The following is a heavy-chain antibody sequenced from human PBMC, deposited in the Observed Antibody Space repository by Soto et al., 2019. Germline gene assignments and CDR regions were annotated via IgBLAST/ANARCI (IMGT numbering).Heavy chain of an antibody. Sequence: QVQLLESGGGLVKPGGSLRLSCTASGFTFSDYYMSWIRQAPGKGLEWVSDISRSGSTIYYADSVKGRFTISRDNAKNTLYLQMNSMRVEDAAVYWCARVAVGLIWRLHFDYWGQGSLITVSS. CDR3: ARVAVGLIWRLHFDY. J-gene: IGHJ4*02. V-gene: IGHV3-11*01. D-gene: IGHD1-1*01. CDR2: ISRSGSTI. CDR1: GFTFSDYY.